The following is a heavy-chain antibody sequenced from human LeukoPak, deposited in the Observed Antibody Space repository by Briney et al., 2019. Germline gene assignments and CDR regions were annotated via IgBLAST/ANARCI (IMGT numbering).Heavy chain of an antibody. Sequence: PGGSLRLSCAASGFTFSSYSMNWVRQAPGKGLEWVSYISSSSSTIYYADSVKGRFTISRDNAKNSLYLQMNSLRAEDTAVYYCAIVDTTKGDYFDYWGQGTLVTVSS. CDR1: GFTFSSYS. J-gene: IGHJ4*02. D-gene: IGHD5-18*01. CDR3: AIVDTTKGDYFDY. CDR2: ISSSSSTI. V-gene: IGHV3-48*01.